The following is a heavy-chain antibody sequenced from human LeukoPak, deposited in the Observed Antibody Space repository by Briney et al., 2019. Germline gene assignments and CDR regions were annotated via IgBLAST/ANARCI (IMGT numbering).Heavy chain of an antibody. CDR3: ALRGDQLLGTLLKYYYGMDV. Sequence: AASVKVSCKASGGTFSSYAISWVRQAPGQGLEWMGRIIPILGIANYAQKFQGRVTITADKSTSTAYMELSSLRSEDTAVYYCALRGDQLLGTLLKYYYGMDVWGQGTTVTVSS. V-gene: IGHV1-69*04. CDR1: GGTFSSYA. J-gene: IGHJ6*02. CDR2: IIPILGIA. D-gene: IGHD2-2*01.